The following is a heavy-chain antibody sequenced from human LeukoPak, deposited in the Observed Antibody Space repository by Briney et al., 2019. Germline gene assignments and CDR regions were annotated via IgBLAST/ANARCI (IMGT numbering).Heavy chain of an antibody. CDR2: IIPILGIA. V-gene: IGHV1-69*04. J-gene: IGHJ3*02. CDR1: GGTFSSYA. D-gene: IGHD2-2*02. CDR3: ARGAAYCSSTSCYTRGYSYGDDAFDI. Sequence: SVKVSCKASGGTFSSYAISWVRQAPGQGLEWMGRIIPILGIANYAQKFQGRVTITADKSTSTAYMELSSLRSEDTAVYYCARGAAYCSSTSCYTRGYSYGDDAFDIWGQGTMVTVSS.